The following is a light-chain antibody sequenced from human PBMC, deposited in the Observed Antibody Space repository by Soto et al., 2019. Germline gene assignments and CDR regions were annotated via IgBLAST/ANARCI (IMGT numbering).Light chain of an antibody. CDR3: QQYANLPLT. Sequence: DIQMTQSPSSLSASVGDRVTITCQSSDDISNYLNWYQQKPWQAPKVLIYDASHLESGFPPRFSGGGSGTEFTFTISSLQADEIALCYYQQYANLPLTFGPGTKVDFK. CDR2: DAS. J-gene: IGKJ3*01. CDR1: DDISNY. V-gene: IGKV1-33*01.